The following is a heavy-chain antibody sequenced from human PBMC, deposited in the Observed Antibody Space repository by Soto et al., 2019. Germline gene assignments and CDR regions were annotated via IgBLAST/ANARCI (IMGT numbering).Heavy chain of an antibody. CDR3: VKEYCTGGTCFEAFDL. CDR1: GFIFSDYE. V-gene: IGHV3-48*03. CDR2: ISDGGTTI. J-gene: IGHJ3*01. D-gene: IGHD2-8*02. Sequence: EAELVESGGGLVQPGGSLTLSCAASGFIFSDYEVDWVRQAPGRGPEWISYISDGGTTIYYAASVKGRFTISRDDVKKSLYLHMNNLRVDDTAIYFCVKEYCTGGTCFEAFDLWGQGTVVSVSS.